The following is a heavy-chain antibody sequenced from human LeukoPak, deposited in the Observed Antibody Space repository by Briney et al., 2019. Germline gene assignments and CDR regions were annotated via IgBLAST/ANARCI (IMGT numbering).Heavy chain of an antibody. CDR3: AKHTLVDY. J-gene: IGHJ4*02. CDR2: ISYDGTNK. CDR1: GFTFSNYD. Sequence: GGSLRLSCAASGFTFSNYDMHWVRQAPGKGLEWVAVISYDGTNKYYADSVKGRFTISRDNSKNTLHLQMNSLRAEDTAVYYCAKHTLVDYWGQGTLVTVSS. V-gene: IGHV3-30*18.